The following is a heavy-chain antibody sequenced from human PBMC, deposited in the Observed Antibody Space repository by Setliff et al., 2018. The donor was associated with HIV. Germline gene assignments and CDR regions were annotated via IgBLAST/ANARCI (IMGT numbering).Heavy chain of an antibody. CDR1: GFSLSGNF. CDR3: TRDPSNNYFHFYMDV. CDR2: ISRDGTST. Sequence: LRLSCAASGFSLSGNFMHWVRQAPGKGLVWVSRISRDGTSTSYADSVKGRFTTSRDKNTVYLQMNGLRVDDTAVYYCTRDPSNNYFHFYMDVWGKGTTVTVSS. J-gene: IGHJ6*03. D-gene: IGHD1-1*01. V-gene: IGHV3-74*01.